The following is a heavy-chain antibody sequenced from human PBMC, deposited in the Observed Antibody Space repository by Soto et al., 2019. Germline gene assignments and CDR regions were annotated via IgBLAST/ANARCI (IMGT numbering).Heavy chain of an antibody. J-gene: IGHJ4*02. D-gene: IGHD6-19*01. V-gene: IGHV4-39*01. CDR3: ATIRNIAVAGTGSDY. Sequence: SETLSLTCTVSGCSIRSRSYYWGWMRQPPGKGLEWIASVDYGGSTYYNPSLQSRVTISADTSKNQFSLKLSSVTAADTAVYYCATIRNIAVAGTGSDYWGQGTVFTVSS. CDR2: VDYGGST. CDR1: GCSIRSRSYY.